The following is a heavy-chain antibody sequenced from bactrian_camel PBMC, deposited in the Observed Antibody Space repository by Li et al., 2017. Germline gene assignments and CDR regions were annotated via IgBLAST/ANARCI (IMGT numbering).Heavy chain of an antibody. J-gene: IGHJ6*01. CDR2: INTGGGTT. CDR1: GYIYNIGC. CDR3: ATINPRLCDKRYGY. Sequence: HVQLVESGGDSVQSGGSLKLSCAASGYIYNIGCMGWFRQAPGKGLEWVSTINTGGGTTHYAASVKGRFTISRDNAENKLFLQMDSLKSEDTALYYCATINPRLCDKRYGYWGQGTQVTVS. V-gene: IGHV3S1*01. D-gene: IGHD4*01.